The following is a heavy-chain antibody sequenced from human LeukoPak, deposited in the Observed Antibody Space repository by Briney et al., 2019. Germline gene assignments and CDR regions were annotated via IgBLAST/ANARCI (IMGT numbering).Heavy chain of an antibody. V-gene: IGHV3-48*04. Sequence: GGSLRLSCAASGVTFSSYSMNWVRRAPGKGLEWVSCISSSSSTIYYADSVKGRFTISRDNAKNSLYLQMNSLRAEDTAVYYCADLSGRNAFDIWGQGTMVTVSS. CDR3: ADLSGRNAFDI. CDR2: ISSSSSTI. J-gene: IGHJ3*02. D-gene: IGHD3-10*01. CDR1: GVTFSSYS.